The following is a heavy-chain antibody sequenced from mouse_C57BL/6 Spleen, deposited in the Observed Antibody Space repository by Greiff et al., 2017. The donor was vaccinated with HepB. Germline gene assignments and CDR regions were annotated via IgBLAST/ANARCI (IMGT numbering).Heavy chain of an antibody. CDR1: GYTFTSYW. CDR3: AFYSKGGYFDV. J-gene: IGHJ1*03. V-gene: IGHV1-69*01. D-gene: IGHD2-5*01. Sequence: VQLQQPGAELVMPGASVKLSCKASGYTFTSYWMHWVKQRPGQGLEWIGEIDPSDSYTNYNQKFKGKSTLTVDKSSSTAYMQLSSLTSEDSAVYYCAFYSKGGYFDVWGTGTTVTVSS. CDR2: IDPSDSYT.